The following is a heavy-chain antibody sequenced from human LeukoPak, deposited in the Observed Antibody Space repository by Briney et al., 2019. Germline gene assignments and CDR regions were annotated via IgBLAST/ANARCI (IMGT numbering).Heavy chain of an antibody. D-gene: IGHD3-3*01. J-gene: IGHJ4*02. CDR2: INHGGST. CDR3: ARHPYPHTIFGVDLFDY. V-gene: IGHV4-34*01. CDR1: GGSFSGYY. Sequence: SETLSLTCAVYGGSFSGYYWSWIRQPPGKGLEWIGEINHGGSTNYNPSLKSRVTISVDTSKNQFSLKLSSVTAADTAVYYCARHPYPHTIFGVDLFDYWGREPWSPSPQ.